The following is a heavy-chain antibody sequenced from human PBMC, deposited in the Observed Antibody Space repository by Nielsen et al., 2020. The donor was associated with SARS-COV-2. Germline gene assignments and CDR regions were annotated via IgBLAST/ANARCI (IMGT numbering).Heavy chain of an antibody. V-gene: IGHV3-7*01. CDR1: EFTFSIYW. CDR3: ARVWGAYSSSWFYFDY. CDR2: INQDGTEK. D-gene: IGHD6-13*01. J-gene: IGHJ4*02. Sequence: GGSLRLSCEVSEFTFSIYWMSWVRQTPGKGLEWVANINQDGTEKYYVDSVKGRFTISRDNAKNSLYLQMNSLRAEDTAVYYCARVWGAYSSSWFYFDYCGQGTLVTVSS.